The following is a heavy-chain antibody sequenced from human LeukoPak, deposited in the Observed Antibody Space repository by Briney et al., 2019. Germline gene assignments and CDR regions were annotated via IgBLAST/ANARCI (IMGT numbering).Heavy chain of an antibody. CDR1: GYTFTSYA. CDR2: INAGNGNT. Sequence: ASVKVSCKASGYTFTSYAMHWVRQAPGQRLEWMGWINAGNGNTKYSQKFQGRVTITRDTSASTAYMELSSLRSEDTAVYYCASGDHYDSSGYFFIYWGQGTLVTVSS. J-gene: IGHJ4*02. D-gene: IGHD3-22*01. CDR3: ASGDHYDSSGYFFIY. V-gene: IGHV1-3*01.